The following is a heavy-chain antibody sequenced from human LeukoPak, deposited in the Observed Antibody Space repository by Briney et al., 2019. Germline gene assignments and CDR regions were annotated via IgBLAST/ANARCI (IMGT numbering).Heavy chain of an antibody. Sequence: PGGSLRLSCEASGYMFSVYNMIWLRQAPGTGLEWVSSIGSRITDIYYADSVRGRFTISRDNARNSLFLQMNSLRAEDTAVYYCARGIQPRRLYYYYMDVWGKGTTVTVSS. D-gene: IGHD1-14*01. CDR2: IGSRITDI. CDR1: GYMFSVYN. CDR3: ARGIQPRRLYYYYMDV. J-gene: IGHJ6*03. V-gene: IGHV3-21*01.